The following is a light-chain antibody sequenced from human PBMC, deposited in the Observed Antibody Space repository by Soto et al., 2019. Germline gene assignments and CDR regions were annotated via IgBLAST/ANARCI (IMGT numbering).Light chain of an antibody. Sequence: QSVLTQPPSASGSPGQSVTISCTGTSSDVGGYNYDSWYQQHPGKVPKLMIYEVSKRPSGVPDRFSGSKSGNTASLTVSGLQAEDEADYYCNSYAGSNNWVFGIGTMLTVL. CDR3: NSYAGSNNWV. V-gene: IGLV2-8*01. J-gene: IGLJ1*01. CDR2: EVS. CDR1: SSDVGGYNY.